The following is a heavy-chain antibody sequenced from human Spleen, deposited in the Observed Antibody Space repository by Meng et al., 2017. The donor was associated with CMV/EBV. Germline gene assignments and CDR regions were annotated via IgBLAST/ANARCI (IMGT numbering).Heavy chain of an antibody. Sequence: GASLRLSCAASGFTFSSYTMNWVRQAPGKGLEWVAVISYDGSRQYYGDSVKGRFTISRDNSKNTLYLQMSSLRTEDAAVYYCVRDLLCSATSRCYYFDFWGQGTLVTVSS. V-gene: IGHV3-30*04. D-gene: IGHD2-2*01. CDR3: VRDLLCSATSRCYYFDF. J-gene: IGHJ4*02. CDR2: ISYDGSRQ. CDR1: GFTFSSYT.